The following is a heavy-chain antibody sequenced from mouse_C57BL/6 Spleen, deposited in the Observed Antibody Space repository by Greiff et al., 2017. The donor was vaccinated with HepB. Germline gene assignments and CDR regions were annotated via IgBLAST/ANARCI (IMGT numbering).Heavy chain of an antibody. D-gene: IGHD1-1*01. CDR3: ARRGDYYYGSSPSWYFDV. CDR2: IDPSDSYT. J-gene: IGHJ1*03. V-gene: IGHV1-69*01. CDR1: GYTFTSYW. Sequence: QVQLQQPGAELVMPGASVKLSCKASGYTFTSYWMHWVKQRPGQGLEWIGEIDPSDSYTNYNQKFKGKSTLTVDKSSSTAYMQLSSLTSEDSAVYYCARRGDYYYGSSPSWYFDVWGTGTTVTVSS.